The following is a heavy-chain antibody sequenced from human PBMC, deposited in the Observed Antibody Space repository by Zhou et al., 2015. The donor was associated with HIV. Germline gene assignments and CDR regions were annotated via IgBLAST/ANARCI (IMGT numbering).Heavy chain of an antibody. CDR2: IIPIFGTA. CDR1: GGTFSSYA. Sequence: QVQLVQSGAEVKKPGSSVKVSCKASGGTFSSYAISWVRQAPGQGLEWMGGIIPIFGTANYAQKFQGRVTITADESTSTAYMELSSLRSEDTAVYYCARDPSAVVVVPAAMGDDYWGQGTLVTVSS. V-gene: IGHV1-69*01. CDR3: ARDPSAVVVVPAAMGDDY. D-gene: IGHD2-2*01. J-gene: IGHJ4*02.